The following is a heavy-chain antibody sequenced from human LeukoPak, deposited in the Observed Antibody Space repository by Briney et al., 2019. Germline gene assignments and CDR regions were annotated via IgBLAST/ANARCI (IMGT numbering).Heavy chain of an antibody. D-gene: IGHD4-17*01. CDR1: GFTFGDYA. Sequence: GGSLRLSCTASGFTFGDYAMTWVRQAPGKGLEWVGFIRSKASSETTEYAASLKGRFTISRDDSKSIGYLQINSVKTEDTAVYYCTRAVGRVYGDYGYFDYWGQGALVIVSS. CDR2: IRSKASSETT. CDR3: TRAVGRVYGDYGYFDY. V-gene: IGHV3-49*04. J-gene: IGHJ4*02.